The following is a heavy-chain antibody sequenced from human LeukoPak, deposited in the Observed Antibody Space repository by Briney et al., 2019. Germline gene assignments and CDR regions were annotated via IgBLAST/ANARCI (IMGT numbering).Heavy chain of an antibody. J-gene: IGHJ3*02. CDR3: AGGVPAANDAFDI. Sequence: PSETLSLTCAVSGYSISSGYYWGWVRQPPGKGLEWIGSIYHSGSTYYNPSLKSRVTISVDTSKNQFSLKLSSVTAADTAVYYCAGGVPAANDAFDIWGQGTMVTVSS. CDR2: IYHSGST. V-gene: IGHV4-38-2*01. D-gene: IGHD2-2*01. CDR1: GYSISSGYY.